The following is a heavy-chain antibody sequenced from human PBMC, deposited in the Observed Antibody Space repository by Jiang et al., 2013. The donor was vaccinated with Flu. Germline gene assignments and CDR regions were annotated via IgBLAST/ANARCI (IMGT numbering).Heavy chain of an antibody. Sequence: GDNVSSNSAAWNWIRQSPSRGLEWLGRTYYRSKWYNDYTGSVKSRITINPDTSKNQFSLQVNSVTPEDTAVYYCARDRGILGLGFDPWGQGTLVTVSS. CDR3: ARDRGILGLGFDP. CDR2: TYYRSKWYN. V-gene: IGHV6-1*01. J-gene: IGHJ5*02. CDR1: GDNVSSNSAA. D-gene: IGHD3-16*01.